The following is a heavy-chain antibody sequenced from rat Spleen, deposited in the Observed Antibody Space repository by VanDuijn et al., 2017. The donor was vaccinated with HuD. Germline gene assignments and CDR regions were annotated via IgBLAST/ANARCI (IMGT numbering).Heavy chain of an antibody. CDR1: GFTFSDYN. CDR3: TTGLQGRGFDY. J-gene: IGHJ3*01. Sequence: EVQLVESGGGLVQPGRSLKLSCAASGFTFSDYNMAWVRQAPKKGLEWVASISNTGGSIYYPDSVKGRFTISRHNTQNTLYLQMNRLRSEDPATSYGTTGLQGRGFDYWGQGSLVTVSS. V-gene: IGHV5-20*01. CDR2: ISNTGGSI. D-gene: IGHD1-1*01.